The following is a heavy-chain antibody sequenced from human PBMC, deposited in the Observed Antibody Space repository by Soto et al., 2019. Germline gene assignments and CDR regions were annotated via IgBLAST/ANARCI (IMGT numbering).Heavy chain of an antibody. CDR1: GFTFSSYA. D-gene: IGHD3-10*01. V-gene: IGHV3-23*01. J-gene: IGHJ5*02. CDR3: AKDSDPNWFDP. Sequence: GGSLRLSCPASGFTFSSYAMSWVRQAPGKGLEWVSAISGSGGSTYYAASVKGRFTISRDNSKNTLYLQMNSLRAEDTAVYYCAKDSDPNWFDPWGQGTLVSVSS. CDR2: ISGSGGST.